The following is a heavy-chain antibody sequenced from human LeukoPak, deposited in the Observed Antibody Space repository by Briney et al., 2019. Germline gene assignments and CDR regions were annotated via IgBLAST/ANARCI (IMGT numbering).Heavy chain of an antibody. J-gene: IGHJ6*03. CDR1: GFTFDDFA. CDR3: VKEGEMGQNYYGSGRYYYYMDV. Sequence: PGRSLRLSCAASGFTFDDFAMHWVRQAPGKGLEWVSGINWNSGTIAYAVSVKGRFTISRDNAKNSLYLQMNSLRADDTALYYCVKEGEMGQNYYGSGRYYYYMDVWGKGTIVTVSS. D-gene: IGHD3-10*01. V-gene: IGHV3-9*01. CDR2: INWNSGTI.